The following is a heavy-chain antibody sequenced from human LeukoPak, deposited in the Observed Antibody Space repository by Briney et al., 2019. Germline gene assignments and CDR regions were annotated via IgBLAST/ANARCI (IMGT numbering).Heavy chain of an antibody. V-gene: IGHV4-61*01. D-gene: IGHD3-10*01. CDR2: IYYSGST. CDR3: ARDILGSGIINGPYAFDI. J-gene: IGHJ3*02. Sequence: SETLSLTCTVSGGSVSSGSYYWSWIRQPPGKGLEWIGYIYYSGSTNYNPSLKSRVTISVDTSKNQFSLKLSSVTAADTAVYYCARDILGSGIINGPYAFDIWGQGTMVTVSS. CDR1: GGSVSSGSYY.